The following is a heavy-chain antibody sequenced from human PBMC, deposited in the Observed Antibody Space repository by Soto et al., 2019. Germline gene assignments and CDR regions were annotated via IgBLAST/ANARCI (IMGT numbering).Heavy chain of an antibody. D-gene: IGHD4-17*01. J-gene: IGHJ6*03. Sequence: EVQLVESGGGLVQPGGSLRLSCAASGFTVSSNYMSWVRQAPGKGLEWVSVIYSGGSTYYADSVKGRFTISRHNSKNTLYLQMNSLRAEDTAVYYCARGQSHVYGDYDYYYYYMDVWGKGTTVTFAS. V-gene: IGHV3-53*04. CDR3: ARGQSHVYGDYDYYYYYMDV. CDR1: GFTVSSNY. CDR2: IYSGGST.